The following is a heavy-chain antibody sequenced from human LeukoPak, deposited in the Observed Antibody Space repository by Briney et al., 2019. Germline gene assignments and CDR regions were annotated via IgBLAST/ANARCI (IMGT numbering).Heavy chain of an antibody. D-gene: IGHD5-24*01. CDR1: GYTFTGYY. J-gene: IGHJ4*02. V-gene: IGHV1-2*02. CDR2: INPNSGGT. CDR3: AREGRNGYHEGYFDY. Sequence: ASLKVSCKASGYTFTGYYMHWVRQAPGQGLDWMGWINPNSGGTKYAQNFQGRVTLTTDTSINTAYMELSSLRSDDTAVYYCAREGRNGYHEGYFDYWGQGTLVTVSS.